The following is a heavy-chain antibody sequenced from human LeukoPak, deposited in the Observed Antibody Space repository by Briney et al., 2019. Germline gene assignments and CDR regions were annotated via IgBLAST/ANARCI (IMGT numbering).Heavy chain of an antibody. Sequence: SETLSLTRTVSGGSISSYYWSWIRQPPGKGLEWIGEINHSGSTNYNPSLKSRVTISVDTSKNQFSLKLSSVTAADTAVYYCARGAGWYGPWGQGTLVTVSS. CDR3: ARGAGWYGP. V-gene: IGHV4-34*01. CDR2: INHSGST. J-gene: IGHJ5*02. CDR1: GGSISSYY.